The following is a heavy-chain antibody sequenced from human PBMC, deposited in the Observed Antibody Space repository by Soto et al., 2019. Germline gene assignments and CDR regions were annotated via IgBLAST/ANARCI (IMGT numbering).Heavy chain of an antibody. J-gene: IGHJ4*02. CDR1: GITYNTYA. CDR3: ARAISGYVT. CDR2: INAGNGDT. V-gene: IGHV1-3*01. Sequence: QVQLVQSGAEMKKPGASVKLSCKASGITYNTYAIHWVRQAPGQGLEWMGWINAGNGDTRYSQNFQGRVTLTRDTSASPVYMDLDSLKFEHTGVYYCARAISGYVTWGQGTLVTVSS. D-gene: IGHD5-12*01.